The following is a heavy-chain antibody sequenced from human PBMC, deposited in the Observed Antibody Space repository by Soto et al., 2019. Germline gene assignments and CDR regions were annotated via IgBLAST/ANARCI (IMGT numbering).Heavy chain of an antibody. J-gene: IGHJ5*02. Sequence: GGSLRLSCAASGFTFSNAWMSWVRQAPGKGLEWVGRIKSKTDGGTTDYAAPMKGRFTISRDDSKNTLYLQMNSLKTEDTAVYYCTTLITFGGVIVPWGQGTLVTAPQ. V-gene: IGHV3-15*01. CDR1: GFTFSNAW. D-gene: IGHD3-16*02. CDR2: IKSKTDGGTT. CDR3: TTLITFGGVIVP.